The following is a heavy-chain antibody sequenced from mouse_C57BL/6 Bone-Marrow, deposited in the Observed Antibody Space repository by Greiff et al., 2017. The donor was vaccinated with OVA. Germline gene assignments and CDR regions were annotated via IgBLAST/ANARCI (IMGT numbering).Heavy chain of an antibody. CDR2: IYPGDGDT. CDR1: GYAFSSSW. CDR3: ARGNYSNYVHY. V-gene: IGHV1-82*01. J-gene: IGHJ2*01. D-gene: IGHD2-5*01. Sequence: LEESGPELVKPGASVKISCKASGYAFSSSWMNWVKQRPGKGLEWIGRIYPGDGDTNYNGKFKGKATLTADKSSSTAYMQLSSLTSEDSAVYFCARGNYSNYVHYWGQGTTLTVSS.